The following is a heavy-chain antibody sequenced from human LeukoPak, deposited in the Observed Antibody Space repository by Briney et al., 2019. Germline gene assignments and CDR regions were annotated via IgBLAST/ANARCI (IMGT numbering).Heavy chain of an antibody. CDR3: ARFDIVATIGAFDI. D-gene: IGHD5-12*01. V-gene: IGHV4-59*01. J-gene: IGHJ3*02. CDR2: IYYSGST. Sequence: SETLSLTCAVYGGSFSGYYWSWIRQPPGKGLEWIGYIYYSGSTNYNPSLKSRVTILVDTSKNQFSLKLSSVTAADTAVYYCARFDIVATIGAFDIWGQGTMVTVSS. CDR1: GGSFSGYY.